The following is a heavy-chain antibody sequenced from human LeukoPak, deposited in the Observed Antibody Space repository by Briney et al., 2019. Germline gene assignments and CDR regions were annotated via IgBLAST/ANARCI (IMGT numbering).Heavy chain of an antibody. D-gene: IGHD3-9*01. CDR1: GYTFTSYG. Sequence: GASVKVSCKASGYTFTSYGISWVLQAPGQGLEWMGWISAYNGNTNYAQKLQGRVTMTTDTSTSTAYMELRSLRSDDAAVYYCAREVLRYFDWPLDYWGQGTLVTVSS. CDR2: ISAYNGNT. J-gene: IGHJ4*02. V-gene: IGHV1-18*01. CDR3: AREVLRYFDWPLDY.